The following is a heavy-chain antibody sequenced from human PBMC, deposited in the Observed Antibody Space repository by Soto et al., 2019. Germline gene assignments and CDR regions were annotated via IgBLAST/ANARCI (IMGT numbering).Heavy chain of an antibody. CDR1: GYTFNNYA. J-gene: IGHJ4*02. D-gene: IGHD5-12*01. CDR2: ISGGNGNT. V-gene: IGHV1-3*01. Sequence: QVQLVQSGAEVKKPGASVKVSCEASGYTFNNYAMHWVRQAPGQRLEWMGYISGGNGNTKYSEKLEGRVAITRDTSASTDYLELSSLSSEDTAVYYCARWSGYDYYFDYWGQGNLVIVSS. CDR3: ARWSGYDYYFDY.